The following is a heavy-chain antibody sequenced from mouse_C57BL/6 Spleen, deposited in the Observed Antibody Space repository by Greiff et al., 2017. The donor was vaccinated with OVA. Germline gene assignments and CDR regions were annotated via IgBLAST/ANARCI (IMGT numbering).Heavy chain of an antibody. D-gene: IGHD2-1*01. CDR2: IYPGDGDT. J-gene: IGHJ1*03. CDR1: GYAFSSSW. CDR3: ARGYGNYRYFDV. V-gene: IGHV1-82*01. Sequence: VQLQESGPELVKPGASVKISCKASGYAFSSSWMNWVKQRPGKGLEWIGRIYPGDGDTNYNGKFKGKATLTADKSSSTAYMQLSSLTSEDSAVYFCARGYGNYRYFDVWGTGTTVTVSS.